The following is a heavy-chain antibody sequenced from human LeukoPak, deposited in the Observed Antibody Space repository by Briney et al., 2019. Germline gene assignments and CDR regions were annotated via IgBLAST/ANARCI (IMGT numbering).Heavy chain of an antibody. V-gene: IGHV1-18*01. Sequence: ASVKVSCKASGYTFSSYGISWVRQAPGQGLEGMGWISAYNGNTNYAQKVQGRVTMTTDTSTSTAYMELRSLRSDDTAVYYCARGYYYDSSGFHSGGEFDYWGQGTLVTVSS. CDR3: ARGYYYDSSGFHSGGEFDY. J-gene: IGHJ4*02. D-gene: IGHD3-22*01. CDR2: ISAYNGNT. CDR1: GYTFSSYG.